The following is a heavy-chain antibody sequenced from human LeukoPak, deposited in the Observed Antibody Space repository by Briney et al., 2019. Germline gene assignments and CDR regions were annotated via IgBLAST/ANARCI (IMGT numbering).Heavy chain of an antibody. D-gene: IGHD4-17*01. CDR1: GGTFSSYA. V-gene: IGHV1-69*13. J-gene: IGHJ4*02. Sequence: SVKVSCKASGGTFSSYAISWVRQAPGQGLDWMGGIIPIFGTANYAQKFQGRVTITADESTSTAYMELSSLRSEDTAVYYCARMAASYGDYRDNWGQGTLVTVSS. CDR3: ARMAASYGDYRDN. CDR2: IIPIFGTA.